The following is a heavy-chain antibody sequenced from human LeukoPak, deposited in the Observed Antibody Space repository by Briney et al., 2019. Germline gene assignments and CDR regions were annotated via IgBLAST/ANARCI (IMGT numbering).Heavy chain of an antibody. CDR3: ANGRMSTVRF. Sequence: PGGSLRLSCAASGFTFSSCAMSWVRQAPGKGLEWVSVIRDSGRDTYYADSVKGRFTISRDNSKNTLYLQMNGLSAEDTAVYYCANGRMSTVRFWGQGTLVNVSS. CDR2: IRDSGRDT. V-gene: IGHV3-23*01. D-gene: IGHD1-1*01. CDR1: GFTFSSCA. J-gene: IGHJ4*02.